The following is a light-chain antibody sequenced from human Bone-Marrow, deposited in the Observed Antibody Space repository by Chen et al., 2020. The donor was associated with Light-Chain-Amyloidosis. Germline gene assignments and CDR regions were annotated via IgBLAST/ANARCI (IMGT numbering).Light chain of an antibody. CDR1: QSVGSN. CDR2: GAS. CDR3: QQYNDWPLT. J-gene: IGKJ4*01. V-gene: IGKV3-15*01. Sequence: IVVTQSPATLSVSPGERATLSYRASQSVGSNLAWYQQSPGQPPRLLINGASTRATGIPGRFSGSGSGTEFTLTITSLQSEDFAVYYCQQYNDWPLTFGGGTKVEIK.